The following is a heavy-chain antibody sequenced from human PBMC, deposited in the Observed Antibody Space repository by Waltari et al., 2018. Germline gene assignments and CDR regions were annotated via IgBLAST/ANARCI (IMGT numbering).Heavy chain of an antibody. J-gene: IGHJ6*03. V-gene: IGHV2-26*01. D-gene: IGHD2-2*01. Sequence: QVTLKESGPVLVKPTETLTLTCTVSGFSLSNARMGVSWIRQPPGKALEWLAHIFSNDEKSYSTSLKSRLTISKDTSKSQVVLTMTNMDPVDTATYYCARMKDCSSTSRYWAGDYYYYMDVWGKGTTVTISS. CDR1: GFSLSNARMG. CDR3: ARMKDCSSTSRYWAGDYYYYMDV. CDR2: IFSNDEK.